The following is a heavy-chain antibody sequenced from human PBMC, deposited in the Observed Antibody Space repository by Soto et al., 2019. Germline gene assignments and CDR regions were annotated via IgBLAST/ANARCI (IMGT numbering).Heavy chain of an antibody. D-gene: IGHD2-15*01. J-gene: IGHJ4*02. CDR1: GGSFSGYY. CDR3: ARPLNYCSGGSCYSPFDY. CDR2: INHSGST. Sequence: SETLSLTCAVYGGSFSGYYWSWIRQPAGKGLEWIGEINHSGSTNYNPSLKSRVTISVDTSKNQFSLKLSSVTAADTAVYYCARPLNYCSGGSCYSPFDYWGQGTLVTVSS. V-gene: IGHV4-34*01.